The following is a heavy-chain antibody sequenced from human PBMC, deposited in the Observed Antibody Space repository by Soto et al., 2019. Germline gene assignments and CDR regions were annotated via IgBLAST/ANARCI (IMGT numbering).Heavy chain of an antibody. J-gene: IGHJ6*04. Sequence: SVKVSCKASGGTFSSYAISWVRQAPGQGLEWMGGIIPIFGTANYAQKFQGRVTITADESTSTAYMELSSLRSEDTAVYYCAREAIVVVPAAISYYYYGMDVWGKGTTVTVSS. CDR3: AREAIVVVPAAISYYYYGMDV. V-gene: IGHV1-69*13. D-gene: IGHD2-2*01. CDR2: IIPIFGTA. CDR1: GGTFSSYA.